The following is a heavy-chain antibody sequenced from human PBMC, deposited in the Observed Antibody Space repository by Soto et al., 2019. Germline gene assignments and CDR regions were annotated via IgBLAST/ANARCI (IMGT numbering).Heavy chain of an antibody. CDR3: ARERYCSGGSCYGMYY. CDR2: IYTSGST. V-gene: IGHV4-4*07. J-gene: IGHJ4*02. CDR1: GGSISSYY. D-gene: IGHD2-15*01. Sequence: QVQLQESGPGLVKPSETLSLTCTVSGGSISSYYWSWIRQPAGKGLEWIGRIYTSGSTNYNPSLKSRVTMSVDTSKNQFSLKLSSVSAADTAVYYCARERYCSGGSCYGMYYWGQGTLVTVSS.